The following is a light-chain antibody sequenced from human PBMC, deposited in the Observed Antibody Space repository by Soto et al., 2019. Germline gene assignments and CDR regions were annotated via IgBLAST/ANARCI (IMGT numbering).Light chain of an antibody. Sequence: EIVLTQSPCTLSLSPGERATLSCRASQSVTNSYLAWYQQKPGQAPRLFIYDASRRATGIPDRFSGSGSGTDFTLTISRLQPEDFAVYYCQQDGRSLTFGGGTKVEIK. CDR3: QQDGRSLT. CDR1: QSVTNSY. V-gene: IGKV3-20*01. CDR2: DAS. J-gene: IGKJ4*01.